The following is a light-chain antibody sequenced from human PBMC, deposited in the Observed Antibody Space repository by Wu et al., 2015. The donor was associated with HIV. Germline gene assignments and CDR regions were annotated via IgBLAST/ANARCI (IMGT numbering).Light chain of an antibody. Sequence: DIQMTQSPSSLSASIGDTVSIACRASQNINNFLNWYQQKPGKAPKLLISAASNLQYGAPSRFRGSGSGTDFTLTIYSLQPEDFATYFCQETSNIPPAFGQGTRLDNK. CDR2: AAS. V-gene: IGKV1-39*01. J-gene: IGKJ5*01. CDR3: QETSNIPPA. CDR1: QNINNF.